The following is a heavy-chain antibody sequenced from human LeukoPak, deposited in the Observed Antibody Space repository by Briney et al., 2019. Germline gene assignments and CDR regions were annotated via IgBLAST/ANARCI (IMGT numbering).Heavy chain of an antibody. CDR2: IYSGGST. CDR1: GFTVSSNY. J-gene: IGHJ3*02. V-gene: IGHV3-53*01. Sequence: PGGSLRLSCAASGFTVSSNYMSWVRQAPGKGLEWVSVIYSGGSTYYADSVKGRFTISRDNSKNTLYLQMNSLRAEDTAVYYCARYCSSTSGRCDAFDIWGQGTMVTVSS. D-gene: IGHD2-2*01. CDR3: ARYCSSTSGRCDAFDI.